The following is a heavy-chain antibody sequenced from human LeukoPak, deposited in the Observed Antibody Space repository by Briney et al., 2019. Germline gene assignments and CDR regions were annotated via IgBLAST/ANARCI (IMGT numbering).Heavy chain of an antibody. V-gene: IGHV3-64*01. CDR3: ARGGLLWFGELSGY. J-gene: IGHJ4*02. Sequence: GGSLRLSCAASGFTFSSYAMSWVRQAPGKGLEWVSAISSNGGSTYYANSVKGRFTISRDNSKNTLYLQMGSLRAEDMAVYYCARGGLLWFGELSGYWGQGTLVTVSS. D-gene: IGHD3-10*01. CDR1: GFTFSSYA. CDR2: ISSNGGST.